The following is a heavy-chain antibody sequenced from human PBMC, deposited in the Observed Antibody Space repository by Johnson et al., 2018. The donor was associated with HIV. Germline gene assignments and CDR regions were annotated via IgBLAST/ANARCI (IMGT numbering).Heavy chain of an antibody. D-gene: IGHD3-10*01. CDR3: ARPPPFMGNDGSGSWWAFDI. CDR2: ISYDGSDE. V-gene: IGHV3-30*04. Sequence: QEQLVESGGGVVQPGRSLRLSCAASGFTFSNYAMHWVRQAPGRGLEWVAVISYDGSDEYYADSVRGRFTISRDNSKNTLYLQMSSLRAEDTAVYYCARPPPFMGNDGSGSWWAFDIWGQGTMVTVSS. J-gene: IGHJ3*02. CDR1: GFTFSNYA.